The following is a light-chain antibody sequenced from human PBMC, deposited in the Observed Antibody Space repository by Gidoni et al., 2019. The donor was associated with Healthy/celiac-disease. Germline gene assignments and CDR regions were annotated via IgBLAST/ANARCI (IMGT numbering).Light chain of an antibody. CDR3: QQYGSSPPIT. CDR1: QSVSSSY. CDR2: GAS. Sequence: DIVLTQSPSTLSLSPRERATLSCRASQSVSSSYLAWYQQKPGQAPRLLIYGASSRATGIPDRFSGSGSGTDFTLTISRLEPEDFAVYYCQQYGSSPPITFGQGTRLEIK. J-gene: IGKJ5*01. V-gene: IGKV3-20*01.